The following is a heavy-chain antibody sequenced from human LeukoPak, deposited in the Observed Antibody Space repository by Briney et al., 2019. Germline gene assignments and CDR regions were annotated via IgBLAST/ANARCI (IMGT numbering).Heavy chain of an antibody. CDR2: IYYSGST. D-gene: IGHD1-26*01. CDR1: GGSISSSSYY. CDR3: ARAARVGAMFDY. V-gene: IGHV4-39*01. Sequence: PSETLSLTCTVSGGSISSSSYYWGWIRQPPGKGLEWIGSIYYSGSTYYNPSLKSRVTISVDTSKNQFSLKLSSVTAADTAVYYCARAARVGAMFDYWGQGTLVTVSS. J-gene: IGHJ4*02.